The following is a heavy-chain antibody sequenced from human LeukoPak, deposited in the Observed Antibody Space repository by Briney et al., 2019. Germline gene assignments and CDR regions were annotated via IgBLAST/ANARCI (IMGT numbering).Heavy chain of an antibody. Sequence: GESLKISCAASGFSFRDFWMTWVRQAPGKGLERVANINQGGSVKYYVDSVKGRFTISRDDAESSLYVQMNSLRDEDTAVYYCARFGYSGWNLEYWGQGTLVTVSS. D-gene: IGHD5-12*01. CDR3: ARFGYSGWNLEY. V-gene: IGHV3-7*01. CDR1: GFSFRDFW. J-gene: IGHJ4*02. CDR2: INQGGSVK.